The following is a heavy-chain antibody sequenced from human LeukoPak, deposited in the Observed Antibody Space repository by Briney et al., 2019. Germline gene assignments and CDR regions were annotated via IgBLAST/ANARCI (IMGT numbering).Heavy chain of an antibody. D-gene: IGHD3-10*02. Sequence: SETLSLTCTVSGGSISSYYWSWLRQPPGKGLEWIGYIYYSGSTNYNPSLKSRVTISVDTSKNQFSLKLSSVTAADTAVYYCARDQVGSSMVGGFDPWGQGTLVTVSS. V-gene: IGHV4-59*01. CDR2: IYYSGST. CDR1: GGSISSYY. CDR3: ARDQVGSSMVGGFDP. J-gene: IGHJ5*02.